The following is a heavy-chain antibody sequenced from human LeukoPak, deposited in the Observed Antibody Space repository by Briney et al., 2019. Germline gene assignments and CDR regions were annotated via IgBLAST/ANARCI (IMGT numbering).Heavy chain of an antibody. CDR3: ARKESGQRPLDH. Sequence: GGSLRLSCAASGFTFSSYSMSWVRQAPGKGLEWVSVIGGSGTTTIYADSVKGRFTISRDNSKNTVFLHVSGLRAEDTAVYYCARKESGQRPLDHWGQGTLVPVSS. CDR1: GFTFSSYS. J-gene: IGHJ4*02. V-gene: IGHV3-23*01. CDR2: IGGSGTTT. D-gene: IGHD1-1*01.